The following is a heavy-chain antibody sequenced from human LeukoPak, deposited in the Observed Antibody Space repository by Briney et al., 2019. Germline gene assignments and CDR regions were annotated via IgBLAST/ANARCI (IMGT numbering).Heavy chain of an antibody. CDR2: ISSSRSYI. J-gene: IGHJ4*02. V-gene: IGHV3-21*01. Sequence: PGGSLRLSCAASGFTFSSYTMNWVRQAPGKGLEWVSSISSSRSYIYNADSVKSRFTISRDNAKNSLYLQMNSLRAEDTAVYYCARDHCSSTSCFPSGTNYFDSWGQGTPVTVSS. CDR3: ARDHCSSTSCFPSGTNYFDS. D-gene: IGHD2-2*01. CDR1: GFTFSSYT.